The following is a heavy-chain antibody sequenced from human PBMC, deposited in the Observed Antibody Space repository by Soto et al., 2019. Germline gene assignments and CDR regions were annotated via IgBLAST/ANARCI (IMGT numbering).Heavy chain of an antibody. Sequence: GGSLRLSCAASGFTFIAYWMHWVRQAPGKGLVWVSRIDSDGSSTNYAESAKGRFTISRDNAKNTLYLQMHSLRAEDTAVHYCARVGCRGGSCYPTFDYWGQGTPVTVSS. CDR2: IDSDGSST. V-gene: IGHV3-74*01. CDR3: ARVGCRGGSCYPTFDY. D-gene: IGHD2-15*01. J-gene: IGHJ4*02. CDR1: GFTFIAYW.